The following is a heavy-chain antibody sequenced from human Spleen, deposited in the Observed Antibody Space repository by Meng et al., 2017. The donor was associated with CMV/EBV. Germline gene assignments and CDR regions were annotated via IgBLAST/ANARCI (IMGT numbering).Heavy chain of an antibody. V-gene: IGHV4-30-4*08. CDR2: IYYSGST. J-gene: IGHJ4*02. CDR1: GGSISSGDYY. D-gene: IGHD3-10*01. CDR3: AREKGTMVRGVYFDY. Sequence: QRQESGTGLLKPSQTLSLTCTVSGGSISSGDYYWSWIRQPPGNGLEWIGYIYYSGSTYYNPSLKSRVTISVDTSKNQFSLKLSSVTAADTAVYYCAREKGTMVRGVYFDYWGQGTLVTVSS.